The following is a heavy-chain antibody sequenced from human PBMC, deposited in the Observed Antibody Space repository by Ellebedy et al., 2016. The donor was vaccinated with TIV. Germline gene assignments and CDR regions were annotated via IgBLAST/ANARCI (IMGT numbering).Heavy chain of an antibody. V-gene: IGHV3-33*08. Sequence: GESLKISCAASGFTPSDYNMHWVRPAPDKGPEWVAVIWYDGSIKYLADSVKGRFTISRDNFNNTLYLQMNSLRAEDTAVYWCASWDFDYWGQGTLVTVSS. CDR3: ASWDFDY. CDR1: GFTPSDYN. J-gene: IGHJ4*02. CDR2: IWYDGSIK. D-gene: IGHD7-27*01.